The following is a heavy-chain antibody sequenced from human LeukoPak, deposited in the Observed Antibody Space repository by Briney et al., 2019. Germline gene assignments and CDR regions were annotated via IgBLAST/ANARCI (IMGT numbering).Heavy chain of an antibody. CDR1: GFTFSSYW. Sequence: GGSLRLSCAASGFTFSSYWMSWVRQAPGKGLEWVANIKQDGSEKSYVDSVKGRFTISRDNAKNSLYLQMNSLRAEDTAVYYCTRDVGPWATIYFDYWGQGTLVTVSS. CDR3: TRDVGPWATIYFDY. J-gene: IGHJ4*02. D-gene: IGHD4/OR15-4a*01. CDR2: IKQDGSEK. V-gene: IGHV3-7*01.